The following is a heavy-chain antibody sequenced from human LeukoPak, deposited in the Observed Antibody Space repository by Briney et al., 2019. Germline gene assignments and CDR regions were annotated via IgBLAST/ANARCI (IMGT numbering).Heavy chain of an antibody. Sequence: SETLSLTCTVSGGSISSGTYYWGWIRQPPGKGLEWIGSIYYSGSTYYNPSLKSRVTIFRDTSKNQFSLNMNFMTAADTAVYYCVRPRQGTLSYVDSWGQGTLVTVSS. CDR1: GGSISSGTYY. CDR2: IYYSGST. J-gene: IGHJ4*02. CDR3: VRPRQGTLSYVDS. D-gene: IGHD2/OR15-2a*01. V-gene: IGHV4-39*01.